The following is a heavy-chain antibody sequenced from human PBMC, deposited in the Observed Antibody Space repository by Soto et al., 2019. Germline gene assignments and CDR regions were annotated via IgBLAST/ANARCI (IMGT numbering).Heavy chain of an antibody. D-gene: IGHD3-10*01. J-gene: IGHJ4*02. CDR2: ISYDGSNK. V-gene: IGHV3-30-3*01. CDR1: GFTFSSYA. Sequence: GGSLRLSCAASGFTFSSYAMHWVRQAPGKGLEWVAVISYDGSNKYYADSVKGRFTVSRDNSKNTLYLQMNSLRAEDTAVYYFARDSSVGFGELLNSFDYWGQGTLVTVSS. CDR3: ARDSSVGFGELLNSFDY.